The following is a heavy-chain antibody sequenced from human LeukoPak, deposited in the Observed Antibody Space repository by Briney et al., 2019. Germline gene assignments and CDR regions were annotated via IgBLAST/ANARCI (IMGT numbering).Heavy chain of an antibody. V-gene: IGHV3-7*01. Sequence: PGGSLRLSCAASGFTFSTYYMSWVRQAPGTGLEWVANIKQDGSEKYYVDSVKGQFTISRDNAKNSLYLQLHSLRAEDTAVYYCVRDSRFYDVSDPKYHLDYWGQGTLVTVSS. D-gene: IGHD2/OR15-2a*01. CDR3: VRDSRFYDVSDPKYHLDY. CDR1: GFTFSTYY. J-gene: IGHJ4*02. CDR2: IKQDGSEK.